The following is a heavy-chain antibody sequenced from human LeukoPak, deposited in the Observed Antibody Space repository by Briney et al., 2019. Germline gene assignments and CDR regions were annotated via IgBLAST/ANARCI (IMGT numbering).Heavy chain of an antibody. D-gene: IGHD6-19*01. CDR3: ARGYGSGWEIDY. Sequence: SETLSLTCAVYGGSFSGYYWSWIRQPPGKGLEWIEEINHSGSTNYNPSLKSRVTISVDTSKNQFSLKLSSVTAADTAVYYCARGYGSGWEIDYWGQGTLVTVSS. CDR2: INHSGST. CDR1: GGSFSGYY. J-gene: IGHJ4*02. V-gene: IGHV4-34*01.